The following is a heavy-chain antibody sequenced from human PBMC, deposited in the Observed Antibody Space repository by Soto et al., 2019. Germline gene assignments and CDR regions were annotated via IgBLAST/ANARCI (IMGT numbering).Heavy chain of an antibody. V-gene: IGHV3-33*01. CDR2: IWYDGSNK. CDR3: ARDQGYYYDSSGYLDYGMDV. Sequence: GGSLRLSCAASGFTLSSYGMHWVRQAPGKGLEWVAVIWYDGSNKYYADSVKGRFTISRDNSKNTLYLQMNSLRAEDTAVYYCARDQGYYYDSSGYLDYGMDVWGQGTTVTVSS. CDR1: GFTLSSYG. D-gene: IGHD3-22*01. J-gene: IGHJ6*02.